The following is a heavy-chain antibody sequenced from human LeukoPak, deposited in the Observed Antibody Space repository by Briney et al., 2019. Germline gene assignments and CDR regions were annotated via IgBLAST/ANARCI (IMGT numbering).Heavy chain of an antibody. CDR2: IYYSGST. V-gene: IGHV4-39*07. CDR1: GGSISSNSYY. Sequence: SETLSLTCTVSGGSISSNSYYWGRIRQPPGKGLEWIGSIYYSGSTYYNPSLKSRVTISVDTSKNQFSLKLSSVTAADTAVYYCARDGQLVRCGMDVWGQGTTVTVSS. CDR3: ARDGQLVRCGMDV. D-gene: IGHD6-13*01. J-gene: IGHJ6*02.